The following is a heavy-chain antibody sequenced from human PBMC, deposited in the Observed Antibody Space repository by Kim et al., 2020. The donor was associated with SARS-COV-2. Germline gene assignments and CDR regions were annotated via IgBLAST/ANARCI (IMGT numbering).Heavy chain of an antibody. CDR3: ARVTSIAGVPRDFYYGMDV. CDR1: GGSIVSSRYY. J-gene: IGHJ6*02. Sequence: SETLSLTCTVSGGSIVSSRYYWGWVRQPPGKGLEWIGNIYYVGSTYYNPSLKSRVTISVDTSKNQFSLKVTSVTAADTAVYFCARVTSIAGVPRDFYYGMDVWGLGTTVTVSS. V-gene: IGHV4-39*02. D-gene: IGHD2-21*01. CDR2: IYYVGST.